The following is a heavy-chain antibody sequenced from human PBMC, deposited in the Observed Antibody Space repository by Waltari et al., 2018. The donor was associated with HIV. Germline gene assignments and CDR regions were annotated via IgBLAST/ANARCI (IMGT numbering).Heavy chain of an antibody. J-gene: IGHJ6*02. CDR3: ARVVGYGMDV. CDR2: ITKDGSNQ. D-gene: IGHD2-15*01. Sequence: EVQLVESGGGLVQPGGSLRLSCEASGFTVSSNGMHWVRQAPGKGLVWVSWITKDGSNQKYADSVKGRLTISRDNAKNTLYLLMNSLRAEDTALYYCARVVGYGMDVWGQGTTVTVSS. V-gene: IGHV3-74*03. CDR1: GFTVSSNG.